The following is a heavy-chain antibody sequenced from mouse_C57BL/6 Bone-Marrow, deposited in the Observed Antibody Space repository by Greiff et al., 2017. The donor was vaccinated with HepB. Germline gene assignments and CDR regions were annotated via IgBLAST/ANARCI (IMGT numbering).Heavy chain of an antibody. CDR1: GFSFNTYA. J-gene: IGHJ3*01. Sequence: EVQLQESGGGLVQPKGSLKLSCAASGFSFNTYAMNWVRQAPGKGLEWVARIRSKSNNYATYYADSVKDRFTISRDDSESMLYLQMNNLKTEDTAMYYCVRPGYDWFAYWGQGTLVTVSA. D-gene: IGHD2-3*01. V-gene: IGHV10-1*01. CDR2: IRSKSNNYAT. CDR3: VRPGYDWFAY.